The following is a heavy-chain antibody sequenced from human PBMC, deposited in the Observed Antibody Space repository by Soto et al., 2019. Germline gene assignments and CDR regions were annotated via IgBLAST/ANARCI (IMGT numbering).Heavy chain of an antibody. J-gene: IGHJ3*01. D-gene: IGHD2-8*02. CDR2: IVPLPGTT. Sequence: QVQLVQSGAAVRKPGSSVKVSCKASRGTFTKYAITWVRQAPRQGLEWMGGIVPLPGTTNYAQKFRDRVTIGGDESTSTAYLELGSLGTEDPAAYYCAGEVWGLGGSTGWPDYAFDVWGQGTMVIVSS. V-gene: IGHV1-69*01. CDR1: RGTFTKYA. CDR3: AGEVWGLGGSTGWPDYAFDV.